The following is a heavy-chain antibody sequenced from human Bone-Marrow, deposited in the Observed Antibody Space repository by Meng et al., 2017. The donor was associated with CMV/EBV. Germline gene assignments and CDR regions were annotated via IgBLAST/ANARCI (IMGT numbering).Heavy chain of an antibody. D-gene: IGHD6-13*01. Sequence: GESLKISCAASGFTFSNYALHWVRQAPGKGLEWVAVVSNDGSNKYYADSVQGRFTISRDNSKNTLYLQMNSLGPEDTAVYYCARDGRIAAAAHWGQGTMVTVSS. CDR2: VSNDGSNK. CDR3: ARDGRIAAAAH. J-gene: IGHJ3*01. V-gene: IGHV3-30*04. CDR1: GFTFSNYA.